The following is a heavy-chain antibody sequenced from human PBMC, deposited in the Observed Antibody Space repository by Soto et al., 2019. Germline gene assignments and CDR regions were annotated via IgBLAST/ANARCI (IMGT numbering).Heavy chain of an antibody. CDR1: GFTFTSSA. J-gene: IGHJ6*02. V-gene: IGHV1-58*01. CDR3: AADALHYYDSSGYYLAYYGMDV. Sequence: ASVKVSCKXSGFTFTSSAVQWVRQARGQRLEWIGWIVVGSGNTNYAQKFQERVTITRDMSTSTAYMELSSLRSEDTAVYYCAADALHYYDSSGYYLAYYGMDVWGQGTTVTVSS. CDR2: IVVGSGNT. D-gene: IGHD3-22*01.